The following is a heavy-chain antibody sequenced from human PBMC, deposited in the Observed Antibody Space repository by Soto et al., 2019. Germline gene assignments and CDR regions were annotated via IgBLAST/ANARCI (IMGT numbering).Heavy chain of an antibody. D-gene: IGHD3-10*01. J-gene: IGHJ3*02. V-gene: IGHV4-31*03. Sequence: QVQLQESGPGLVKPSQTLSLTCTVSGGSISSGGYYWSWIRQHPGKGLEWIGYIYYSGSTHYNPSLKSRVTISVDTSKNQFSLKLSSVTAADTAVYYCARGGSSGSDDAFDIWGQGTMVTVSS. CDR2: IYYSGST. CDR3: ARGGSSGSDDAFDI. CDR1: GGSISSGGYY.